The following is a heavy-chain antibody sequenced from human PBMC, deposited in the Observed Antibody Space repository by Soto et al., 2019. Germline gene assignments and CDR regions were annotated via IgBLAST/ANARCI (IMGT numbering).Heavy chain of an antibody. J-gene: IGHJ4*02. V-gene: IGHV3-9*01. D-gene: IGHD1-26*01. CDR2: ISWNSGSI. CDR1: GFTFDDYA. Sequence: EVQLVESGGGLVQPGRSLRLSCAASGFTFDDYAMHWVRQAPGKGLEWVSGISWNSGSIGYADSVKGRFTISRDNAKNSLYLQMNSLRAEDTALCYCAKGTASWELLHYFDYWGQGTLVTVSS. CDR3: AKGTASWELLHYFDY.